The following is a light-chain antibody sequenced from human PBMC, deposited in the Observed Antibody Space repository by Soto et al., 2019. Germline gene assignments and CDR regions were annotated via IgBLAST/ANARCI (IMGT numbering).Light chain of an antibody. CDR3: QQYNNWSGT. V-gene: IGKV3-15*01. Sequence: EIVMTQCPATLSVSPGERVTLSCRASQSVSSNLAWYQQKPGQAPRLLIYGASTRATGIPARFSGSGSGTDFTLTISSLQSEDFAVYYCQQYNNWSGTFGQGTKVDIK. CDR1: QSVSSN. CDR2: GAS. J-gene: IGKJ1*01.